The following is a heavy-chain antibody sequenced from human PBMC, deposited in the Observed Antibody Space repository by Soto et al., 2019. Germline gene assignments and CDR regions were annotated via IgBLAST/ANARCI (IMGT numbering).Heavy chain of an antibody. CDR1: GFTFGEYA. D-gene: IGHD2-2*02. Sequence: GGSLRLSCTCSGFTFGEYAIRWSRQAPGKGLEWVGVITSKPYGETTDYTASVKGRFTILRDNAKSIAYLQLNSLQSDDTGVYYCISYTYTGRYSYFGMEVWGYGTTVTVS. V-gene: IGHV3-49*01. J-gene: IGHJ6*02. CDR2: ITSKPYGETT. CDR3: ISYTYTGRYSYFGMEV.